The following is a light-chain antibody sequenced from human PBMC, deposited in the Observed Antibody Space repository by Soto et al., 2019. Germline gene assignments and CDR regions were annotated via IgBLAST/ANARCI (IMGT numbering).Light chain of an antibody. Sequence: EIVLTQSPATLSLSPGERVTLSCRASQSVSSSLAWFQQKPGQAPRLLIYDASKRATGIPARFSGSGSGTDFTLTINSLAPEDFAVYYCQQRSNQRTFGGGTRVEMK. V-gene: IGKV3-11*01. CDR2: DAS. J-gene: IGKJ4*01. CDR1: QSVSSS. CDR3: QQRSNQRT.